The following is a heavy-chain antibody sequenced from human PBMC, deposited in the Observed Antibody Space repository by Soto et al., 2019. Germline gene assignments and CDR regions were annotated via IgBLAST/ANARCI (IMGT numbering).Heavy chain of an antibody. CDR2: IIPLFGTP. J-gene: IGHJ4*02. CDR1: GGIFSTYA. V-gene: IGHV1-69*01. CDR3: ARDRDDYGSGNYYNSIDF. Sequence: QVQLVQSGAEVKKPGSSVKVSCKASGGIFSTYAISWLRQASGQGLEWMGGIIPLFGTPNYAQRFQGRVTITADESTSTVYMELSRLRSEDTAVYYCARDRDDYGSGNYYNSIDFCGLGTLVTVSS. D-gene: IGHD3-10*01.